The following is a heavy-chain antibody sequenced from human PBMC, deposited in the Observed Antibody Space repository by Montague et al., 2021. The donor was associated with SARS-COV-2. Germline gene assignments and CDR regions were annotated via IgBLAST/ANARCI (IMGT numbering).Heavy chain of an antibody. D-gene: IGHD2-15*01. CDR3: ARDLGAVVVAAIKYYDYGMDV. Sequence: SLRLSCAASGFTFSSYWMSWVRQAPGKGLEWVANIKQDGSEKYYVDSVKGRFTISRDNAKNSLYLQMNSLRAEDTAVYYCARDLGAVVVAAIKYYDYGMDVWGQGATVTVSS. V-gene: IGHV3-7*03. CDR2: IKQDGSEK. J-gene: IGHJ6*02. CDR1: GFTFSSYW.